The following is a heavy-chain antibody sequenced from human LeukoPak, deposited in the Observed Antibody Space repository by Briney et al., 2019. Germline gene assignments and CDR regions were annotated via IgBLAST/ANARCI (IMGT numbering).Heavy chain of an antibody. CDR2: ISYSGST. Sequence: PSETLSLTCTVSGGSISSYYWSWIRQPPGKGLEWIGYISYSGSTNYNPSLKSRVTISVDTSKNQFSLRLSSVTAADTAVYYCAREPHSMKYYYGSGSLAGILDVWGKGTTVTVSS. V-gene: IGHV4-59*01. CDR3: AREPHSMKYYYGSGSLAGILDV. CDR1: GGSISSYY. D-gene: IGHD3-10*01. J-gene: IGHJ6*04.